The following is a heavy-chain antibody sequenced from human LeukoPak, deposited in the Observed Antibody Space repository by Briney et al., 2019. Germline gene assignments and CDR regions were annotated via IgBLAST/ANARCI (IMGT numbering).Heavy chain of an antibody. V-gene: IGHV3-21*01. CDR3: ARMIQPWERGDY. CDR2: ISSSSSYI. Sequence: GGSLRLSCAASGFTFSGYSMNWVRQAPGKGLEWVSSISSSSSYIYYADSVKGRFTISRDNAKNSLYLQMNSLRAEDTAVYYCARMIQPWERGDYWGPGTLVTVSS. J-gene: IGHJ4*02. CDR1: GFTFSGYS. D-gene: IGHD5-18*01.